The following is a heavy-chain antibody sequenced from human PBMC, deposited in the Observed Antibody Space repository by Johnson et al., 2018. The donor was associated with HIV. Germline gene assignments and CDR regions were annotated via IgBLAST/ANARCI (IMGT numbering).Heavy chain of an antibody. D-gene: IGHD6-6*01. J-gene: IGHJ3*02. Sequence: VQLVESGGGVVQPGRSLRLSCAASGFTFSSYAMHWVRQAPGKGLEWVAVISYDGSNKYYADSVKGRFTISRDNSKNTLYLQMNSLRAEDTAVYDCARDRAQLVRYAFDIWGQGTMVTVSS. CDR1: GFTFSSYA. CDR3: ARDRAQLVRYAFDI. CDR2: ISYDGSNK. V-gene: IGHV3-30*04.